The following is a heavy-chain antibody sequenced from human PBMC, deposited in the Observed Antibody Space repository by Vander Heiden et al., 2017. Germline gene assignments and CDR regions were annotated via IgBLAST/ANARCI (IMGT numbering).Heavy chain of an antibody. CDR1: EFTCRTYA. J-gene: IGHJ2*01. D-gene: IGHD6-6*01. CDR3: AKYRVERTPARTFDL. Sequence: EGQLLEYGGGLVQPGGRLRLSCEASEFTCRTYAIVWVRQAPGKGLECVAVINEISNETEIHYTDSVNGRFTISRDNSRHMLYLQMNSLTAEDTAVYYCAKYRVERTPARTFDLWGRGTLVTVAS. CDR2: INEISNETEI. V-gene: IGHV3-23*05.